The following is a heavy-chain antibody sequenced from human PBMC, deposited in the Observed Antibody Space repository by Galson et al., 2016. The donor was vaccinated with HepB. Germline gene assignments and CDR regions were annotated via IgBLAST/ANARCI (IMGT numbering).Heavy chain of an antibody. CDR3: AKDIGAGHNFGLSPNY. Sequence: SLRLSCAASGFTFNEYAMHWVRQAPGKGLEWVSGITWNSGRIGYADPVRGRFTISRGSSKDSLYLQMNSLRVEDTAFYYCAKDIGAGHNFGLSPNYWGQGALVTVPS. CDR1: GFTFNEYA. V-gene: IGHV3-9*01. J-gene: IGHJ4*02. CDR2: ITWNSGRI. D-gene: IGHD1-1*01.